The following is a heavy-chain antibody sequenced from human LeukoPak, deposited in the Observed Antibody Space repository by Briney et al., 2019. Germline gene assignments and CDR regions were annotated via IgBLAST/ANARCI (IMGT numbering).Heavy chain of an antibody. J-gene: IGHJ4*02. Sequence: SGTLSLTCAVSGGSISSSNWWSWVRQPPGKGLEWIGEIYPSGSTNYNPSLKSRVTISVDKSMNQFSLKLSSVTAADTAVYYCARLYSSGWEIFDYWGQGTLVTVSS. CDR3: ARLYSSGWEIFDY. V-gene: IGHV4-4*02. CDR2: IYPSGST. CDR1: GGSISSSNW. D-gene: IGHD6-19*01.